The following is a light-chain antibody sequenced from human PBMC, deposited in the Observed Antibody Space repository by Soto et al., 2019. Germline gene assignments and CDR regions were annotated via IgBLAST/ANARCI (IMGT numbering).Light chain of an antibody. CDR2: DVS. Sequence: QSALTQPRSVSGSPGQSVTISCTGTSSDVGGYNYVSWYQQHPGKVPKLMIFDVSKLPSGVPDRFSGSKSGNTASLTISGLQAEDEADYHCFSYAGSYILMFGGGTKVTVL. CDR3: FSYAGSYILM. CDR1: SSDVGGYNY. J-gene: IGLJ3*02. V-gene: IGLV2-11*01.